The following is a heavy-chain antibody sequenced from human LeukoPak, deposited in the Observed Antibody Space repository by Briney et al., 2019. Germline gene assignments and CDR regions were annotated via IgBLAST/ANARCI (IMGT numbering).Heavy chain of an antibody. CDR2: IYSSGGT. Sequence: PSETLSLTCTVSGGXISSHYWSWVRQPPGKGLEWIGYIYSSGGTKYNPSLKSRVTISVDTSKNQFSLNLYSVTPADTAVYYCVKSGGSTDVWGQGTTITVSS. V-gene: IGHV4-59*11. CDR1: GGXISSHY. CDR3: VKSGGSTDV. D-gene: IGHD3-16*01. J-gene: IGHJ6*02.